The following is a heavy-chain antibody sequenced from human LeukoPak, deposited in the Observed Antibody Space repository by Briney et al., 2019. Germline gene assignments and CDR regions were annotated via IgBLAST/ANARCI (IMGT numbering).Heavy chain of an antibody. Sequence: PSETLSLTCTVSGYSISSGYYWGWIRQPPGKGLEWIGSIYHSGSTYYNPSLKSRVTISVDTSKTQFSLRLSSVTAADTAVYYCARGDTYYDFWRFLREEGYFDYWGQGTLVTVSS. D-gene: IGHD3-3*01. CDR3: ARGDTYYDFWRFLREEGYFDY. V-gene: IGHV4-38-2*02. J-gene: IGHJ4*02. CDR2: IYHSGST. CDR1: GYSISSGYY.